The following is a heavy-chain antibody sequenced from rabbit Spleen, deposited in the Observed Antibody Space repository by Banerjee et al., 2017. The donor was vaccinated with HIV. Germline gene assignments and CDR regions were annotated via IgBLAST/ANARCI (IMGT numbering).Heavy chain of an antibody. Sequence: QSLEESGGGLVQPEGSLALTCKASGFSFSSSDYICWVRQAPGKGLEWISCIAGSSSGFTYFASWAKGRFTITKPSSTTVTLQMTSLTAADTATYFCARDTSSSFSSYGMDLWGPGPSSPS. D-gene: IGHD1-1*01. J-gene: IGHJ6*01. CDR2: IAGSSSGFT. V-gene: IGHV1S40*01. CDR3: ARDTSSSFSSYGMDL. CDR1: GFSFSSSDY.